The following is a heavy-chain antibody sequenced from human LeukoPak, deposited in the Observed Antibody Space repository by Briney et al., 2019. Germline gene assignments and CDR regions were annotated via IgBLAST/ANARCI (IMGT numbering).Heavy chain of an antibody. CDR3: ARSEIDDYSSY. D-gene: IGHD3-16*01. J-gene: IGHJ4*02. CDR1: GYSISRGYH. V-gene: IGHV4-38-2*02. CDR2: IYQDGNT. Sequence: SETLSLTCTVSGYSISRGYHWAWFRQTPGKGLEGLGRIYQDGNTYDNLSLKKRVTLSVDTSKNQFSLKMKTVTVADTAVYYCARSEIDDYSSYWGQGTRVIVSS.